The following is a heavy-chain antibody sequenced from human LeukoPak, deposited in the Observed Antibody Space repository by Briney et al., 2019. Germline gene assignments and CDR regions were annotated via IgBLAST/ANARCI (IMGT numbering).Heavy chain of an antibody. V-gene: IGHV3-11*01. CDR2: ISSSGSTI. D-gene: IGHD3-22*01. J-gene: IGHJ5*02. CDR1: GFTFSDYY. Sequence: GGSLRLSCAAFGFTFSDYYMSWIRQAPGKGLEWVSYISSSGSTIYYADSVKGRFTISRDNAKNSLYLQMNSLRAEDTAVYYCARVRTYDSSGYLSYNWFDPWGQGTLVTVSS. CDR3: ARVRTYDSSGYLSYNWFDP.